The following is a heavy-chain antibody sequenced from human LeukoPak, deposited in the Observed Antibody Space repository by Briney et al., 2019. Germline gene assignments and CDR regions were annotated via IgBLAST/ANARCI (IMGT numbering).Heavy chain of an antibody. J-gene: IGHJ4*02. CDR3: ARGGVYSTSAVDY. V-gene: IGHV3-23*01. CDR1: GFTFRNHG. CDR2: ISPSGGGT. Sequence: PGGSLRLSCAASGFTFRNHGMNWVRQAPGKGLEWVSGISPSGGGTYYADSVKGRFTISRDNAKNTLYLQMNSLRAEDTAVYYCARGGVYSTSAVDYWGQGTLVTVSS. D-gene: IGHD6-6*01.